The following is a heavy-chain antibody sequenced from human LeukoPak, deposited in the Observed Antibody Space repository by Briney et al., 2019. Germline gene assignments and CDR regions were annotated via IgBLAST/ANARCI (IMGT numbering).Heavy chain of an antibody. J-gene: IGHJ4*02. D-gene: IGHD1-1*01. V-gene: IGHV3-64D*06. CDR1: GFILRSHA. CDR2: ISDNGGST. Sequence: GGSLRLSCSASGFILRSHAMHWVRQAPGKGLEYVSRISDNGGSTYYADSVKGRFTISRDNSKNTLYLQMSSLRAVDTAVYYCVKDNEAGGSPFDRWGQGTLVSVSS. CDR3: VKDNEAGGSPFDR.